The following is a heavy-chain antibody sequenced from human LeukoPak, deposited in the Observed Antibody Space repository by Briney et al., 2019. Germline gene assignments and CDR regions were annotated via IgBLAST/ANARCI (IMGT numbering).Heavy chain of an antibody. CDR1: GFTFSSYA. CDR2: ISYDGSNK. V-gene: IGHV3-30-3*01. J-gene: IGHJ4*02. Sequence: PGGSLRLSCAASGFTFSSYAMHWVRQAPGKGLEWVAVISYDGSNKYYADSVKGRFTISRDNSKNTLYLQMNSLRAEDTAVYYCARDIMSSGWYRETFDYWGQGTLVTVSS. D-gene: IGHD6-19*01. CDR3: ARDIMSSGWYRETFDY.